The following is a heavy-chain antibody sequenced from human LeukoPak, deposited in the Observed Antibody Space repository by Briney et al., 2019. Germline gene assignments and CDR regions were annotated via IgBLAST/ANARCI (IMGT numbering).Heavy chain of an antibody. D-gene: IGHD4-17*01. CDR2: IKHDGSEK. Sequence: GGSLRLSCVASGFTFSTYWMNWVRQAPGKGLEGVATIKHDGSEKYYVDSMNGRFTISRDNAKSSLYLQMNSLRAEDTAVYYCARGGYGAYVGYDFDYWGQGTLVTVSS. CDR3: ARGGYGAYVGYDFDY. V-gene: IGHV3-7*04. J-gene: IGHJ4*02. CDR1: GFTFSTYW.